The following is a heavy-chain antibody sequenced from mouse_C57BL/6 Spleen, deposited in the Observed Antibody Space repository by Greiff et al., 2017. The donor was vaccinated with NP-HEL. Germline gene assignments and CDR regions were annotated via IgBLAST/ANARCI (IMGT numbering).Heavy chain of an antibody. Sequence: VQLQQSGPELVKPGASVKISCKASGYTFTDYYMNWVKQSHGKSLEWIGDINPNNGGTSYNQKFKGKATLTVDKSSSTAYMELRSLTSEDSAVYYCARDDGQGDWGQGTTLTVSS. J-gene: IGHJ2*01. CDR1: GYTFTDYY. CDR3: ARDDGQGD. CDR2: INPNNGGT. D-gene: IGHD2-3*01. V-gene: IGHV1-26*01.